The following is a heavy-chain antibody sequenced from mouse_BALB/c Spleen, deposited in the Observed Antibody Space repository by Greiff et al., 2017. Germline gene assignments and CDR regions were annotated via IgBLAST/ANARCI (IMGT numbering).Heavy chain of an antibody. Sequence: DVQLQESGPGLVKPSQSLSLTCTVTGYSITSDYAWNWIRQFPGNKLEWMGYISYSGSTSYNPSLKSRISITRDTSKNQFFLQLNSVTTEDTATYYCARWGVLYAMDYWGQGTSVTVSS. V-gene: IGHV3-2*02. CDR1: GYSITSDYA. J-gene: IGHJ4*01. CDR3: ARWGVLYAMDY. CDR2: ISYSGST.